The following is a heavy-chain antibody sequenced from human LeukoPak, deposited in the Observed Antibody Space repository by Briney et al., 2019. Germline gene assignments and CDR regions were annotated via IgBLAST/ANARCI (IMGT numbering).Heavy chain of an antibody. CDR3: ARDYGGNAIFDQ. D-gene: IGHD4-23*01. CDR2: ITSSGDST. V-gene: IGHV3-23*01. CDR1: GFTFSSYA. Sequence: PGGSLSLSCAASGFTFSSYAMSWVRQAPGKGLEWVSGITSSGDSTYYADSVKGRFTISRDNSKNTLHLQMNSLRAEDTAVYYCARDYGGNAIFDQWGQGTLVTVSS. J-gene: IGHJ4*02.